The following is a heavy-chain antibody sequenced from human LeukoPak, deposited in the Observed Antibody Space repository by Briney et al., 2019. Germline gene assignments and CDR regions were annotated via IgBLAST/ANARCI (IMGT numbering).Heavy chain of an antibody. CDR2: IYYSGST. V-gene: IGHV4-59*01. CDR1: GGSISSYY. D-gene: IGHD3-22*01. Sequence: SETLSLTCTVSGGSISSYYWSWIRQPPGKGLEWIGYIYYSGSTNYNPSLKSRVTISVDTSKNQFSLKLSSVTAADTAVYYCARDEDDSSGYYDYWGQGTLVTVSS. J-gene: IGHJ4*02. CDR3: ARDEDDSSGYYDY.